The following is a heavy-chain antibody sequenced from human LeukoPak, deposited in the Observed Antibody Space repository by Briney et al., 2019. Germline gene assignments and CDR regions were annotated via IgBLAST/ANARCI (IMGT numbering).Heavy chain of an antibody. J-gene: IGHJ3*02. V-gene: IGHV5-51*01. Sequence: GESLKISCKSSGYSFTSYWIGWVRQMPGKGLEWMGIIYPGDSDTRYSPSFQGQVTISADKSISTAYLQWSSLKASDTAMYYCARRITYYYDSSGYYSDDAFDIWGQGTMVTVSS. D-gene: IGHD3-22*01. CDR3: ARRITYYYDSSGYYSDDAFDI. CDR2: IYPGDSDT. CDR1: GYSFTSYW.